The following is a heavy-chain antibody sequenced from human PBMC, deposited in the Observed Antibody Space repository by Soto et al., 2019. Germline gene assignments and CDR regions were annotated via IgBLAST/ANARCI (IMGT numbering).Heavy chain of an antibody. CDR3: ARERGYSYGSDYGMDV. J-gene: IGHJ6*02. CDR2: IYYSGST. Sequence: TLSLTCTVSGGSISSGGYYWSWIRQHPGKGLEWIGYIYYSGSTYYNPSLKSRVTISVDTSKNQFSLKLSSVTAADTAVYYCARERGYSYGSDYGMDVWGQGTTVTVSS. V-gene: IGHV4-31*03. D-gene: IGHD5-18*01. CDR1: GGSISSGGYY.